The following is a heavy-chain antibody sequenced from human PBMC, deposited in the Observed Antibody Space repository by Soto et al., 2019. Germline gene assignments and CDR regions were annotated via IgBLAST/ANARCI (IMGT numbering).Heavy chain of an antibody. D-gene: IGHD3-3*01. CDR3: ATEGIFGGDHEPH. Sequence: GGSLRLSCATSGFTVSSRYMGWVRQAPGKGLEWVSVVWRGGTTYHADSVKGRFTVSRDESRNTLYLQMNSLRVGDTAVYYCATEGIFGGDHEPHWGQGTLVTVSS. J-gene: IGHJ4*02. CDR2: VWRGGTT. CDR1: GFTVSSRY. V-gene: IGHV3-53*01.